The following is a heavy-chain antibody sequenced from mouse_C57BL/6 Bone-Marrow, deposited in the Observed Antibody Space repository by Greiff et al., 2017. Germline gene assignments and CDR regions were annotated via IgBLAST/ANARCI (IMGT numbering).Heavy chain of an antibody. V-gene: IGHV5-17*01. J-gene: IGHJ4*01. CDR2: ISSGSSTI. Sequence: EVHLVESGGGLVKPGGSLKLSCAASGFTFSDYGMHWVRQAPEKGLEWVAYISSGSSTIYYADTVKGRFTISRDNAKNTLFLQMTSLRSEDTAMYYCARRAKDAHYAMDYWGQGTSVTVSS. CDR3: ARRAKDAHYAMDY. D-gene: IGHD3-3*01. CDR1: GFTFSDYG.